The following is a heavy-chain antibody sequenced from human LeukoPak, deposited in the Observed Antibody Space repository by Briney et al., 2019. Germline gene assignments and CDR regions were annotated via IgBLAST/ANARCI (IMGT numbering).Heavy chain of an antibody. Sequence: DPGGSLRLSCAASGFTLSSYWMSWVRQTPGKGLEWVANMNQDGSHKYYVDSVKGRFTISRDNAKNSLYLQMNSLRAEDTAIYYCAGFYGGNRLGFDYWGQGTLVTVAS. J-gene: IGHJ4*02. CDR2: MNQDGSHK. D-gene: IGHD4-23*01. CDR3: AGFYGGNRLGFDY. CDR1: GFTLSSYW. V-gene: IGHV3-7*01.